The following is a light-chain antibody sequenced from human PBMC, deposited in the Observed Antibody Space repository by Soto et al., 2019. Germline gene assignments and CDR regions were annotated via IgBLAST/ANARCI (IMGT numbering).Light chain of an antibody. CDR1: SSDVGGYKY. V-gene: IGLV2-14*01. CDR2: EVS. Sequence: QSVLTQPASVSGSPGQSITISCTGTSSDVGGYKYVSWYQQHPGKAPKLIIYEVSNRPSGVSNRFSGSKSGNTASLTISGLQAEDEADYYCQSYDSSSRVIFGGGTKLTVL. CDR3: QSYDSSSRVI. J-gene: IGLJ2*01.